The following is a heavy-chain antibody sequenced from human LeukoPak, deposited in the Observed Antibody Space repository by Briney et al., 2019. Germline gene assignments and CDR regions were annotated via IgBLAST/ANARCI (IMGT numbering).Heavy chain of an antibody. Sequence: SETLSLTCTVSGGSISSGGYYWSWIRQHPGKGLEWIGYIYYSGSTYYNPSLKSRVTISVDTSKNQYSLKLSSVTAADTAVHYCARSSGWAFDIWGQGTMVAVSS. V-gene: IGHV4-31*03. D-gene: IGHD2-15*01. CDR1: GGSISSGGYY. J-gene: IGHJ3*02. CDR2: IYYSGST. CDR3: ARSSGWAFDI.